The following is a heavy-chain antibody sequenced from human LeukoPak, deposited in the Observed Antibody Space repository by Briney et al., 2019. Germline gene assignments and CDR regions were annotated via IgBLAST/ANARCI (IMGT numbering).Heavy chain of an antibody. CDR1: GFTFSSYG. CDR2: ISYDGRSE. V-gene: IGHV3-30*18. Sequence: GGSLRLSCAASGFTFSSYGMVWVRQAPGKGLEWVSAISYDGRSELYAESVKGRFTISRDNSKRTLYLQMNSLRAEDTAVYYCAKDRVASTWPKDAFHIWGQGTMVTVSS. D-gene: IGHD6-13*01. CDR3: AKDRVASTWPKDAFHI. J-gene: IGHJ3*02.